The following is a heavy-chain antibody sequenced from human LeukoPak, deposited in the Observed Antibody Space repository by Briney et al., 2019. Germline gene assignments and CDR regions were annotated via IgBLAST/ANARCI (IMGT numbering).Heavy chain of an antibody. D-gene: IGHD1-7*01. CDR3: ARSGITYNWNYAAYDYYMDV. Sequence: SVKVSCKASGGTFSSYAISWVRQAPGQGLEWMGGIIPIFGTANYAQKFQGRVTITTDESTSTAYMELSSLRAEDTAVYYCARSGITYNWNYAAYDYYMDVWGKGTTVTVSS. V-gene: IGHV1-69*05. CDR1: GGTFSSYA. CDR2: IIPIFGTA. J-gene: IGHJ6*03.